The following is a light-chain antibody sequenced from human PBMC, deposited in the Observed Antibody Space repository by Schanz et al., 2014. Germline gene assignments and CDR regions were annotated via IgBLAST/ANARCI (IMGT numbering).Light chain of an antibody. CDR2: GAS. Sequence: EIVMTQSPATLSVSPGERATLSCRASQSVSSNLAWYQQKPGQAPRLLIYGASTRATSFPARFSGSGSGTDFTLSISRLEPEDFAVFYCHQYGSSPSTFGQGTKVEIK. V-gene: IGKV3-15*01. CDR3: HQYGSSPST. J-gene: IGKJ1*01. CDR1: QSVSSN.